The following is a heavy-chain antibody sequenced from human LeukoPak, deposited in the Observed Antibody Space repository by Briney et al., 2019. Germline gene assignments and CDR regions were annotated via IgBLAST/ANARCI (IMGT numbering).Heavy chain of an antibody. CDR2: MRYDGSNK. D-gene: IGHD2-8*01. CDR1: GFSFSSYG. J-gene: IGHJ6*02. CDR3: AKGAKYEVPRGMDV. V-gene: IGHV3-30*02. Sequence: GGSLRLSCAASGFSFSSYGMHWVRQAPGKGLEWVTFMRYDGSNKYYADSVKGRFTISRDNSKNTLYLQMNSLRAEDTAVYYCAKGAKYEVPRGMDVWGQGTTVTVSS.